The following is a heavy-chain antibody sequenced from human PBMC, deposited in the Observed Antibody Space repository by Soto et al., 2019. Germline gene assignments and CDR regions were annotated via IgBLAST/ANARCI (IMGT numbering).Heavy chain of an antibody. J-gene: IGHJ4*02. CDR2: INGDGSYT. Sequence: GGSLRLSCAASGFTFSSYWMYWVRQAAGKGLVWVSRINGDGSYTSYADSVKGRFTISRDTAKKTLYLQMSSLRVEDTAVYYGARAFDSMIRTCYWGQGSLGSVSS. CDR1: GFTFSSYW. CDR3: ARAFDSMIRTCY. D-gene: IGHD3-22*01. V-gene: IGHV3-74*01.